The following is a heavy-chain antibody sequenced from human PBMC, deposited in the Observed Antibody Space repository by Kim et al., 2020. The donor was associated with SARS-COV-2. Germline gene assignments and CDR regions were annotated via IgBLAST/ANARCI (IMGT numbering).Heavy chain of an antibody. J-gene: IGHJ6*02. CDR3: AKEAGGSSSGDYYYYYGMDV. D-gene: IGHD6-13*01. CDR1: GFTFSSYG. Sequence: GGSLRLSCAASGFTFSSYGMHWVRQAPGKGLEWVAVIWYDGSNKYYADSVKGRFTISRDNSKNTLYLQMNSLRAEDTAVYYCAKEAGGSSSGDYYYYYGMDVWGQGTTVTVSS. CDR2: IWYDGSNK. V-gene: IGHV3-33*06.